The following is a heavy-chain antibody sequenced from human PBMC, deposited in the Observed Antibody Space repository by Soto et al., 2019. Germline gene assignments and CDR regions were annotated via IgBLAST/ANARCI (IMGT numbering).Heavy chain of an antibody. CDR3: ARESPSYGDTTTNRFDP. Sequence: SETLSLTCTVSGGSISSGDYYWSWIRQPPGKGLEWIGYIYYSGSTYYNPSLKSRVTISVDTSKNQFSLKLSSVTAADTAVYYCARESPSYGDTTTNRFDPWGQGTLVTVSS. CDR2: IYYSGST. CDR1: GGSISSGDYY. J-gene: IGHJ5*02. D-gene: IGHD4-17*01. V-gene: IGHV4-30-4*01.